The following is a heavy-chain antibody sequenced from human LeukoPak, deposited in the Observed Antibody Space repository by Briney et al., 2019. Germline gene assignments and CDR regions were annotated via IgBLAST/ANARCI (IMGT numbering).Heavy chain of an antibody. CDR3: ARGYSYGLGYFDY. Sequence: PGGSLRLSCAASGFTFSSYSMNWVRRAPGKGLEWVSSISSSSSYIYYADSVKGRFTISRDNAKNSLYLQKNSPRAEDTAVYYCARGYSYGLGYFDYWGQGTLVTVSS. CDR2: ISSSSSYI. CDR1: GFTFSSYS. V-gene: IGHV3-21*01. J-gene: IGHJ4*02. D-gene: IGHD5-18*01.